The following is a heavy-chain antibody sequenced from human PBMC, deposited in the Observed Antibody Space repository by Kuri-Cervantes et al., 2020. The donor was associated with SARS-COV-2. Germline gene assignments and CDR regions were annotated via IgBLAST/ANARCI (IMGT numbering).Heavy chain of an antibody. J-gene: IGHJ3*02. Sequence: GGSLRLSCAASGFTFSDSAMHWVRQAPGKGLEWVAFISYDGSSKDYADSVKGRLTISRDNSKNTLYLQMKSLRAEDTAVFYCAGEGNEDAFETWGQGTRVTVSS. CDR1: GFTFSDSA. V-gene: IGHV3-30*04. CDR2: ISYDGSSK. CDR3: AGEGNEDAFET.